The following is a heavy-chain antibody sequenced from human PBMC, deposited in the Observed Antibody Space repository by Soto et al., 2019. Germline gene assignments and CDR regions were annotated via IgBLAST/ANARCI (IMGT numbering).Heavy chain of an antibody. CDR3: ATNYYGSGRYTPGGQETFDY. D-gene: IGHD3-10*01. V-gene: IGHV1-69*01. CDR2: IIPIFGTA. Sequence: QVQLVQSGAEVKKPGSSVKVSCKASGGTFSSYAISWVRQAPGQGLEWMGGIIPIFGTANYAQKFQGRVTITAEESTSTAYMELSSLRSEDTAVYYCATNYYGSGRYTPGGQETFDYWGQGTLVTVSS. CDR1: GGTFSSYA. J-gene: IGHJ4*02.